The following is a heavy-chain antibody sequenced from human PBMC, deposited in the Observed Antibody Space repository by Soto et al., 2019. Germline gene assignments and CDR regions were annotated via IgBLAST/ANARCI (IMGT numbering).Heavy chain of an antibody. D-gene: IGHD5-18*01. V-gene: IGHV5-10-1*01. CDR2: IDPSDSYT. Sequence: AVESLRISCKGSGYSFTSYWISWVRQMPGKGLEWMGRIDPSDSYTNYSPSFQGHVTISADKSISTAYLQWSSLKASDTAMCYRSTHAPYSYGAGEYIGMHGWPRGTTVPGS. CDR3: STHAPYSYGAGEYIGMHG. CDR1: GYSFTSYW. J-gene: IGHJ6*02.